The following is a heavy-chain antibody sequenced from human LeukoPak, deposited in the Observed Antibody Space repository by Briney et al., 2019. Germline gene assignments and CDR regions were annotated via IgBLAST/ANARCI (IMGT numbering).Heavy chain of an antibody. CDR2: IYSGGST. Sequence: GGSLRLSCAASGFTVSSNYMSWVRQAPGKGLEWVSLIYSGGSTYYADSVKSRFIISRDSSKNTLYLQMNSLRAEDTAVYYCAREVRGGNSFDYWGQGTLVTVSS. J-gene: IGHJ4*02. CDR3: AREVRGGNSFDY. CDR1: GFTVSSNY. D-gene: IGHD3-10*01. V-gene: IGHV3-66*01.